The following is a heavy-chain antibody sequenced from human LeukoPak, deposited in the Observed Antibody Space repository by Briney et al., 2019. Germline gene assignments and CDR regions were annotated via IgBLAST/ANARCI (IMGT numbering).Heavy chain of an antibody. D-gene: IGHD3-10*01. CDR2: ISRRDDYT. CDR3: ANDYRSGSFHDF. Sequence: GSLRLSCAASGFAFSSYAMSWVRQPPGKGLEWVSVISRRDDYTYYADSVKGRFTISRDNSKNTLYLQMNTLRAEDTAVYYCANDYRSGSFHDFWGQGTLVTVSS. J-gene: IGHJ4*02. V-gene: IGHV3-23*01. CDR1: GFAFSSYA.